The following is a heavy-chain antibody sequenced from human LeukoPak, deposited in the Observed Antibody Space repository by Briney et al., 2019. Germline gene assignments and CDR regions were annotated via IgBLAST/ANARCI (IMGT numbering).Heavy chain of an antibody. V-gene: IGHV4-34*01. Sequence: SETLSLTCAVYGGSFSGYYWSWIRQPPGKGLEWIGEINHSGSTNYNPSLKSRVTISVDTSKNQFSLKLSSVTAADTAVYYCARGPGITGTKYGYYFDYWGQGTLVTVSS. CDR3: ARGPGITGTKYGYYFDY. CDR2: INHSGST. J-gene: IGHJ4*02. CDR1: GGSFSGYY. D-gene: IGHD1-7*01.